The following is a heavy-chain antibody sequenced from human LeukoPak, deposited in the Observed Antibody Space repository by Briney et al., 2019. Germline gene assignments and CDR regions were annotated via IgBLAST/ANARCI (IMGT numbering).Heavy chain of an antibody. D-gene: IGHD5-12*01. CDR2: ISVSGNT. V-gene: IGHV3-23*01. Sequence: GGSLRLSCAASGFTLSSYAMSWVRQGPGKGLEWVSAISVSGNTYHADSVKGRFTISRDSSKNTLYLHVNSLRAEDTAVYFCVRKALGYRLGYGDYWGQGALVTASS. CDR1: GFTLSSYA. J-gene: IGHJ4*02. CDR3: VRKALGYRLGYGDY.